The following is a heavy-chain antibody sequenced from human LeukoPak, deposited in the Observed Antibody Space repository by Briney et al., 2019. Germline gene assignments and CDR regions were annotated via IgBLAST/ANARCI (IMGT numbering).Heavy chain of an antibody. Sequence: GGSLRLSCAASGFTFSSYAMSWVRQAPGKGLEWVSAISGSGGRTYYADSVKGRFTISRDNSKNTLYLQMNSLRAEDTAVYYCAKVRAPRQYYFDYRGQGTLVTVSS. CDR1: GFTFSSYA. D-gene: IGHD1-26*01. J-gene: IGHJ4*02. CDR2: ISGSGGRT. V-gene: IGHV3-23*01. CDR3: AKVRAPRQYYFDY.